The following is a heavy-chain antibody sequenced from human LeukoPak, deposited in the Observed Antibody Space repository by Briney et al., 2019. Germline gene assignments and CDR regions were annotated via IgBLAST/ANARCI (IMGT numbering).Heavy chain of an antibody. CDR1: GGSISSYF. J-gene: IGHJ4*02. D-gene: IGHD3-16*02. CDR3: ARGAMITFGGIIGFDY. V-gene: IGHV4-59*01. Sequence: ETLSLTCTVSGGSISSYFWSWIRQPPGKGLEWIGYIYNTGITNYNSSLKSRVTMSVDTSKNQFSLRLSSVTAADTAVYLCARGAMITFGGIIGFDYWGQGTLVTVSS. CDR2: IYNTGIT.